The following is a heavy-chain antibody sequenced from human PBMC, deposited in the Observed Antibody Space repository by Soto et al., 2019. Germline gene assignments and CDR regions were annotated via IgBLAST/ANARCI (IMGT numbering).Heavy chain of an antibody. CDR1: GFTFSSCA. J-gene: IGHJ6*02. CDR3: AKGRSYYYYYGVDV. V-gene: IGHV3-23*01. Sequence: GGSLRLSCAASGFTFSSCAMGWVRQAPGKGLEWVLVFFDSGVSTFYAVSVKGRFTISRDISKSTLYLKLNSLRAEDTALYYCAKGRSYYYYYGVDVWGQGTTVTVSS. CDR2: FFDSGVST.